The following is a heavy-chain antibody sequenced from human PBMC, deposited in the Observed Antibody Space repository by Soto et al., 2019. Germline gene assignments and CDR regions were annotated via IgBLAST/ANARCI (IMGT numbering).Heavy chain of an antibody. CDR2: ISSSSSYT. J-gene: IGHJ5*02. CDR3: ARTYYYGSGSYPTGVASWFDP. D-gene: IGHD3-10*01. Sequence: GGSLRLSCAASGFTFSDYYMSWIRQAPGKGLEWVSYISSSSSYTNYADSVKGRFTISRDNAKNSLYLQMNSLRAEDTAVYYCARTYYYGSGSYPTGVASWFDPWGQGTLVTVSS. V-gene: IGHV3-11*06. CDR1: GFTFSDYY.